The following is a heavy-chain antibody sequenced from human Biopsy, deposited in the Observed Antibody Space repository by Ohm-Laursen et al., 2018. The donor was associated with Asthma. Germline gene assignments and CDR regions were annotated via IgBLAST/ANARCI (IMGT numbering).Heavy chain of an antibody. CDR2: ISYSGST. CDR1: GDAMSTSGSY. J-gene: IGHJ2*01. V-gene: IGHV4-61*08. CDR3: ARVPTTLRYFDL. Sequence: GTLSLTRIVSGDAMSTSGSYWSWIRQPPGKGLAWVSYISYSGSTDYNPSLKSRLTISMDTSKNQFSLKLSSVTAADTAVYYCARVPTTLRYFDLWGRGTLVTVSS. D-gene: IGHD2-15*01.